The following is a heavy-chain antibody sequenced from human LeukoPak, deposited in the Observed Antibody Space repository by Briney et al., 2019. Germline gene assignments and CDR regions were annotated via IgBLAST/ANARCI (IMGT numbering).Heavy chain of an antibody. CDR1: AFTFSSYG. Sequence: GGSLRLSCAASAFTFSSYGMHWVRQAPGKGLEWVAFIRYDGSNKYYADSVKGRFTISRDNSKNTLYLQMNSLRAEDTAVYYCAKALGIAAAIDPWGQGTLVTVSS. CDR2: IRYDGSNK. J-gene: IGHJ5*02. D-gene: IGHD6-13*01. CDR3: AKALGIAAAIDP. V-gene: IGHV3-30*02.